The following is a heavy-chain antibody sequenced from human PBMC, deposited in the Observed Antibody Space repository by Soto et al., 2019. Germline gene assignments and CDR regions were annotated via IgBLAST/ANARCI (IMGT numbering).Heavy chain of an antibody. D-gene: IGHD3-10*01. V-gene: IGHV1-69*18. Sequence: QVQLVQSGAELKKPGSSVKVSCKASGDTFSGYPINWVRQAPGEGLEWMGRIIPVFGTTNDAQRFEGRVTFTADESTNTAYMELRGLLSEDTDVYYCARDGGFGELKYWGQGTLVTVSS. J-gene: IGHJ4*02. CDR2: IIPVFGTT. CDR1: GDTFSGYP. CDR3: ARDGGFGELKY.